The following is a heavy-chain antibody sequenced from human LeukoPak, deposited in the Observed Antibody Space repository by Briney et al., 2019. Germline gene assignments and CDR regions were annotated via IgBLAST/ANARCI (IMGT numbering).Heavy chain of an antibody. D-gene: IGHD3-10*01. CDR2: IYTSGST. Sequence: PSETLSLTCTVSGGSISSYYWSWIRQPAGKGLEWIGRIYTSGSTNYNPSLKSRVTMSVDTSKNQFSLKLSSVTAADTAVYYCARDSYYYGSGSSNFDYWGQGTLVTVSS. J-gene: IGHJ4*02. V-gene: IGHV4-4*07. CDR3: ARDSYYYGSGSSNFDY. CDR1: GGSISSYY.